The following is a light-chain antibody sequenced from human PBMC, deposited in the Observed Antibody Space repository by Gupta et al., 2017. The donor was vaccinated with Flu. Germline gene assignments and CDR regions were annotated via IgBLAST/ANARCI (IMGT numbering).Light chain of an antibody. CDR2: GNN. CDR3: AAWDDSLNGHYV. CDR1: SSNIGSNF. Sequence: QSVLAQPPSASGTPGQRVTISCSGTSSNIGSNFVNWYQQVPGTAPKLLIYGNNQRPSGVPDRFSASKFSTSASLAISGLQSEDEADYYCAAWDDSLNGHYVFGTGTKVTVL. J-gene: IGLJ1*01. V-gene: IGLV1-44*01.